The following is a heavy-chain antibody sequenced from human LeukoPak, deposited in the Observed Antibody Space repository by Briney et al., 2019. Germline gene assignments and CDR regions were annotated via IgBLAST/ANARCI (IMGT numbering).Heavy chain of an antibody. V-gene: IGHV1-2*02. J-gene: IGHJ6*03. Sequence: ASVKVSCKASGYTFTGYYMHWVRQAPGQGLEWMGWINPNSGGTNYAQKFQGRVTMTRDTSISTAYMELSRLRSDDTAVYYCATHSTRIAVRPSDYYYYMDVWGKGTTVTVSS. D-gene: IGHD6-6*01. CDR3: ATHSTRIAVRPSDYYYYMDV. CDR1: GYTFTGYY. CDR2: INPNSGGT.